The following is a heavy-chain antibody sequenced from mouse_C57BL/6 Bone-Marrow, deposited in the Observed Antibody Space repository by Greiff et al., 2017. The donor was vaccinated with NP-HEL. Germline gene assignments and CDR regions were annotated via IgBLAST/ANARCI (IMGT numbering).Heavy chain of an antibody. CDR2: ISNGGGST. V-gene: IGHV5-12*01. Sequence: EVQRVESGGGLVQPGGSLKLSCAASGFTFSDYYMYWVRQTPEKRLEWVAYISNGGGSTYYPDTVKGRFTISRDNAKNTLYLQMSRLKSEDTAMYYCARPEAYWGQGTLVTVSA. CDR1: GFTFSDYY. CDR3: ARPEAY. J-gene: IGHJ3*01.